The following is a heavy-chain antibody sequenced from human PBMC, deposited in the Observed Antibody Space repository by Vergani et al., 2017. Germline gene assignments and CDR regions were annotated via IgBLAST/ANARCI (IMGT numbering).Heavy chain of an antibody. CDR3: AGGGGGGAVAGILDY. CDR1: GGSISSSSYY. Sequence: QLQLQESGPGLVKPSETLSLTCTVSGGSISSSSYYWGWIRQPPGKGLEWIGSIYYSGSTYYNPSLKSRVTISVDTSKNQFSLKLSSVTAADTAVYYCAGGGGGGAVAGILDYWGQGTLVTVSS. J-gene: IGHJ4*02. D-gene: IGHD6-19*01. CDR2: IYYSGST. V-gene: IGHV4-39*01.